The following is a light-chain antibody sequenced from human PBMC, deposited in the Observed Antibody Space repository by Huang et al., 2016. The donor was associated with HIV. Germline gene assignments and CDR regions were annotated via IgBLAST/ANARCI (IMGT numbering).Light chain of an antibody. Sequence: DVVMTQSPLSLPVTPGEPASISCRSSQSLLHSDGNNYFDWYLQKPGQSPPLLIYLGANRASGVPERFSGSGSGTDFTLKISRVEAEDVGVYYCMQGLRTPRTFGQGTRLEIK. V-gene: IGKV2-28*01. CDR2: LGA. J-gene: IGKJ2*01. CDR1: QSLLHSDGNNY. CDR3: MQGLRTPRT.